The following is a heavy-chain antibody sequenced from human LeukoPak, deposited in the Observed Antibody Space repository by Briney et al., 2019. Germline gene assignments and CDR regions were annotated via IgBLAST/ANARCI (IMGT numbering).Heavy chain of an antibody. CDR1: GFTFTDYN. CDR3: SNSEPMTTGDY. V-gene: IGHV3-69-1*01. D-gene: IGHD1-1*01. J-gene: IGHJ4*02. CDR2: ITSDGYI. Sequence: PGGSLRLSCTASGFTFTDYNINWVRQAPGKGLEWVSSITSDGYIYSTESRRGRFTISRDNTKNSVFLQMNDLRADDTAVYYCSNSEPMTTGDYWGQGPLVTVSS.